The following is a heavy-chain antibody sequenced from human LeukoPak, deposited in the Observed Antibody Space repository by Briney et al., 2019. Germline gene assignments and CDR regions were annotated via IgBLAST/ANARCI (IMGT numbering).Heavy chain of an antibody. CDR3: ARHRGVSDDNGYYSGGPFDY. CDR1: GGSLSGHY. V-gene: IGHV4-59*08. D-gene: IGHD3-22*01. Sequence: PSETLSLTCTVSGGSLSGHYWSWVRQPPGKGLEWVGYIYYSGSTDYNPSLKSRVTISVDTSKNQFSLKLSSVTAADTAVYYCARHRGVSDDNGYYSGGPFDYWGQGTLVTVSS. CDR2: IYYSGST. J-gene: IGHJ4*02.